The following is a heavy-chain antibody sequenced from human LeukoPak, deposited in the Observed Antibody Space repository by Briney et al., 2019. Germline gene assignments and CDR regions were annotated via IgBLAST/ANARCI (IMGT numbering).Heavy chain of an antibody. Sequence: EPLSLPCSVSSCSIITYTWSWFRQPPGKGLEWIGYIYYSGSTKYNPSLKSRVTISVDTSKNQFSLKLSSLTAADTAVYYCARSDYSSSPFDYWGQGTLVTVSS. CDR1: SCSIITYT. J-gene: IGHJ4*02. CDR3: ARSDYSSSPFDY. V-gene: IGHV4-59*01. D-gene: IGHD6-6*01. CDR2: IYYSGST.